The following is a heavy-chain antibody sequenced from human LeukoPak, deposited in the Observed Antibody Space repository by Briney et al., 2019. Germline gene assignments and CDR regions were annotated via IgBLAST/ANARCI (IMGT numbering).Heavy chain of an antibody. CDR1: GYTLTELS. CDR2: FDPEDGET. J-gene: IGHJ3*02. Sequence: ASVKVSCKVSGYTLTELSMHWVRQAPGKGLEWMGGFDPEDGETIYAQKFQGRVTMTEDTSTDTAYMELSSLRSEDTAVYYCATDTIAAHAFDIWGQGTMVTVPS. D-gene: IGHD3-9*01. CDR3: ATDTIAAHAFDI. V-gene: IGHV1-24*01.